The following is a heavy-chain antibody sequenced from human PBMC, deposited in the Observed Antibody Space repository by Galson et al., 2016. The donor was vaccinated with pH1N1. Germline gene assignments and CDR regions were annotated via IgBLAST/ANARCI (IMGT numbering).Heavy chain of an antibody. J-gene: IGHJ3*02. CDR1: GFAVRTYY. Sequence: SLRLSCAASGFAVRTYYLSWVRQTPGEGLEWVSSVSGHDDDTFYADSVKGRFTISRDNSKNTMFLYMNSLRADDTALYYCAKQRGHSSGGWRGAFDIWGQGTTVTVSS. D-gene: IGHD6-19*01. CDR2: VSGHDDDT. CDR3: AKQRGHSSGGWRGAFDI. V-gene: IGHV3-23*01.